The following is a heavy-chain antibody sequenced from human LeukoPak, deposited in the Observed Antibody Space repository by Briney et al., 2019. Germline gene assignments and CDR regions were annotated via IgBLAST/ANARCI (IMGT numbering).Heavy chain of an antibody. Sequence: SETLSLTCTVSGGSVSSYYWSWIRQPPGKGLEWIGYIYYSGSTNYNPSLESRVTISVDTSKNQSSLKLSSVPAADTAVYYCARDIAAAGTHFDYWGQGILVTVSS. CDR1: GGSVSSYY. CDR2: IYYSGST. J-gene: IGHJ4*02. D-gene: IGHD6-13*01. V-gene: IGHV4-59*02. CDR3: ARDIAAAGTHFDY.